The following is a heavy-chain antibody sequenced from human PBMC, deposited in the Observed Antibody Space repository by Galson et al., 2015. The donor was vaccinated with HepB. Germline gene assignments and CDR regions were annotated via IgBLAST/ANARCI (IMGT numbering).Heavy chain of an antibody. Sequence: SETLSLTCAVYGGSFSGYYWSWIRQPPGKGLEWIGEINHSGSTNYNPSLKSRVTISVDTSKNQFSLRLSSVTAADTAVYYCGRLRGSSTLIDYWGQGTLVTVSS. CDR1: GGSFSGYY. J-gene: IGHJ4*02. V-gene: IGHV4-34*01. D-gene: IGHD6-6*01. CDR2: INHSGST. CDR3: GRLRGSSTLIDY.